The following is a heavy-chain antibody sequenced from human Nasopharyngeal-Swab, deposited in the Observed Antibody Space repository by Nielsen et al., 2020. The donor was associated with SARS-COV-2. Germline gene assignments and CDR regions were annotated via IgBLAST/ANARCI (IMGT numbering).Heavy chain of an antibody. V-gene: IGHV3-30-3*01. J-gene: IGHJ2*01. Sequence: GESLKISCAASGFTFSSYAMHWVRQAPGKGLEWVAVISYDGSNKYYADSVKGRFTISRDNSKNTLYLQMNSLRAEDTAVYYCARDGWNYDFWSGRPFDLWGRGTLVTVSS. D-gene: IGHD3-3*01. CDR2: ISYDGSNK. CDR1: GFTFSSYA. CDR3: ARDGWNYDFWSGRPFDL.